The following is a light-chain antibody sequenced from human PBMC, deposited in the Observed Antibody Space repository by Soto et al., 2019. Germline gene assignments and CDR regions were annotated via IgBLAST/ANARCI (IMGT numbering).Light chain of an antibody. V-gene: IGKV3-20*01. Sequence: EIVLTQSPGTVSLSPGERATLSCRASQSVSSRNLAWYRQKPGQAPSLLIFGASNRATGIPERFSGSGSGTDFTLTISRLEPEDCAVYYCLRYGDSPPAYTFGQGTKLEIK. CDR3: LRYGDSPPAYT. J-gene: IGKJ2*01. CDR1: QSVSSRN. CDR2: GAS.